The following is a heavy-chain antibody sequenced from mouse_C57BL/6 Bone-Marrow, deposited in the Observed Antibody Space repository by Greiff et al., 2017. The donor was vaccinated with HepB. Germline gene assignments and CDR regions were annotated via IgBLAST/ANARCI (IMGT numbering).Heavy chain of an antibody. Sequence: VQLQQSGPGLVQPSQSLSITCTVSGFSLTSYGVHWVRQSPGKGLEWLGVIWSGGSTDYYAAFISRLSISKDNSKSQVFFKMNSLQAADTAIYYCARGGYYYYFDYWGQGTTLTVSS. V-gene: IGHV2-2*01. CDR3: ARGGYYYYFDY. CDR2: IWSGGST. J-gene: IGHJ2*01. D-gene: IGHD3-2*02. CDR1: GFSLTSYG.